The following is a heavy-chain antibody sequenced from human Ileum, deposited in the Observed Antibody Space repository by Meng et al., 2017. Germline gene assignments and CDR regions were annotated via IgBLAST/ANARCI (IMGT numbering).Heavy chain of an antibody. Sequence: GGSLRLSCAASGFSLSSFWMHWVRQVPGKGLMWVARINGDGTTTTYGDSAKGRFTISRDNAKNTLYLQMSSLRAEDTSVYFCARDRPLLGSGPHFASWGQGTLVTVSS. CDR1: GFSLSSFW. V-gene: IGHV3-74*01. CDR2: INGDGTTT. J-gene: IGHJ4*02. D-gene: IGHD3-10*01. CDR3: ARDRPLLGSGPHFAS.